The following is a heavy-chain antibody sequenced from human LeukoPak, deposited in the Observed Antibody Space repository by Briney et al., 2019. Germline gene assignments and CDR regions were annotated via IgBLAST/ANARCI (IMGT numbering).Heavy chain of an antibody. J-gene: IGHJ4*02. CDR3: ARDYLAVANRPGY. D-gene: IGHD6-19*01. CDR1: GYTFTSYA. V-gene: IGHV1-3*01. CDR2: INAGNGNT. Sequence: ASVKVSCKASGYTFTSYAMHWVRQAPGQRLEWMGWINAGNGNTKYSQKFQGRVTITRDTSASTAYMELSGLRSEDTAVYYCARDYLAVANRPGYWGQGTLVTVSS.